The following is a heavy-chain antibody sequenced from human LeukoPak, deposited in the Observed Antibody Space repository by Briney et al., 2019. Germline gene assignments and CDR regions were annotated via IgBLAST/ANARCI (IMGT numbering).Heavy chain of an antibody. J-gene: IGHJ4*02. CDR3: ARGSLGITIFGVDRYVDY. V-gene: IGHV1-46*01. CDR1: GYTFTSYY. D-gene: IGHD3-3*01. Sequence: ASVKVSCKASGYTFTSYYMHLVRRAPGQGLEWMGIINTSGGSTSYAQKFQGRVTMTRDTSTSTVYMELSSLRSEDTAVYYCARGSLGITIFGVDRYVDYWGRGTLVTVSS. CDR2: INTSGGST.